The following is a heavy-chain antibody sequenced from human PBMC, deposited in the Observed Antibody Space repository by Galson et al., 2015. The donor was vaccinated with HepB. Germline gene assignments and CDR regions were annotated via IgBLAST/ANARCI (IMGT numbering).Heavy chain of an antibody. CDR1: GGSISSNSYY. J-gene: IGHJ6*03. D-gene: IGHD3-10*01. CDR2: IYYSGST. Sequence: SATLSLTCTVSGGSISSNSYYWGWIRQPPGKGLEWIGSIYYSGSTYHNPSLKSRVTISVDTSKNQFSLKLSSVTAADTAVYYCASLSRTSGSYYSVYYYYYYMDVWGKGTTVTVSS. CDR3: ASLSRTSGSYYSVYYYYYYMDV. V-gene: IGHV4-39*01.